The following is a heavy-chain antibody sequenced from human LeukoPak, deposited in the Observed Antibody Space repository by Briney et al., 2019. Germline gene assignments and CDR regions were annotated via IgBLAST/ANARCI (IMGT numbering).Heavy chain of an antibody. D-gene: IGHD6-19*01. J-gene: IGHJ4*02. CDR1: GFTFSSYG. CDR3: ARPSNEGQWLVGQGVDY. V-gene: IGHV3-30*02. Sequence: GGSLRLSCAASGFTFSSYGMHWVRQAPGKGLEWVAFIRYDGSNKYYADSVKGRFTISRDNAKKSMYLEMNSLRAEDTAVYYCARPSNEGQWLVGQGVDYWGQGTLVTVSS. CDR2: IRYDGSNK.